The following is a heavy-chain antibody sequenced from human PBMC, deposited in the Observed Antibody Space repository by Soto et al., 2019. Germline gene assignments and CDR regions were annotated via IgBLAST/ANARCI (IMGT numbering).Heavy chain of an antibody. CDR1: GYTFTSYG. Sequence: ASVKVSCKASGYTFTSYGISWVRQAPGQGLEWMGWISAYNGNTNYAQKLQGRVTMTTDTSTSTAYMELRSLRSEDTAVYYCASQTAVAGSQVHNWGQGTLVTVSS. CDR2: ISAYNGNT. J-gene: IGHJ4*02. V-gene: IGHV1-18*01. D-gene: IGHD6-19*01. CDR3: ASQTAVAGSQVHN.